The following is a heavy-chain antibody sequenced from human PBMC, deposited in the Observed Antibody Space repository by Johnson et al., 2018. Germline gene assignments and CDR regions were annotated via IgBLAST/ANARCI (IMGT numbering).Heavy chain of an antibody. CDR2: INQAGSGS. Sequence: VQLVESGGGLVQPGGSLRLSCAASGFTFTNYWMTWVRQTPGKGLEWLANINQAGSGSHYMDSLKGRITISRDNPKNSVCLQVNTLRVDDTAVYYCVSGAAADYWGQGTLVTVSS. J-gene: IGHJ4*02. CDR3: VSGAAADY. CDR1: GFTFTNYW. V-gene: IGHV3-7*01. D-gene: IGHD2-15*01.